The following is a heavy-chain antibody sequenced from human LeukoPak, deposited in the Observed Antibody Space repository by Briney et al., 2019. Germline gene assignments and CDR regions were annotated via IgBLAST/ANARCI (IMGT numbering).Heavy chain of an antibody. CDR3: ARVVVVPAAMWFDP. Sequence: PGGSLRLSCAASGFTFSSYWMHWVRHAPGKGLVWVSRINSDGSSTSYADSVKGRFTISRDNAKNTLYLQMNSLRAEDTAVYYCARVVVVPAAMWFDPWGQGTLVTVSS. CDR2: INSDGSST. V-gene: IGHV3-74*01. CDR1: GFTFSSYW. J-gene: IGHJ5*02. D-gene: IGHD2-2*01.